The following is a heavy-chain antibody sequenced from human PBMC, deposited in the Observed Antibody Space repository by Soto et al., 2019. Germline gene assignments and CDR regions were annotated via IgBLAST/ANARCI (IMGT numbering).Heavy chain of an antibody. V-gene: IGHV3-23*01. J-gene: IGHJ4*02. CDR2: ISDTGGST. D-gene: IGHD3-22*01. Sequence: PGGSLRLSCAASGFTFRSYVMSWVRQPPGKGLEWVSTISDTGGSTYNADSVKGRFTISRDNSKNTLNLQMNSLRADDTAVYYCAKGGYDAGGSYPADHWGQGTLVTVSS. CDR1: GFTFRSYV. CDR3: AKGGYDAGGSYPADH.